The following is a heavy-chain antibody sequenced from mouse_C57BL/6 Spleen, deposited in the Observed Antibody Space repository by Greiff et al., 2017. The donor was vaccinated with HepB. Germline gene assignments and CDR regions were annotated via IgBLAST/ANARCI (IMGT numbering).Heavy chain of an antibody. J-gene: IGHJ4*01. CDR3: ASYYREVMDY. Sequence: VQLKESGPGLVKPSQSLSLNCSVTGYSITSGYYWNWIRQFPGNKLEWMGYISYDGSNNYNPSLKNRISITRDTSKNQFFLKLNSVTTEDTATYYCASYYREVMDYWGQGTSVTVSS. CDR1: GYSITSGYY. CDR2: ISYDGSN. V-gene: IGHV3-6*01. D-gene: IGHD2-14*01.